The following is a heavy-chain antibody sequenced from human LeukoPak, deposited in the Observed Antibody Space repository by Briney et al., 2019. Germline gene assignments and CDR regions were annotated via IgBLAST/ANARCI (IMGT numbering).Heavy chain of an antibody. Sequence: SETLSLTCAVYGGSFSGYYWSWIRQPPGKGLEWIGEINHSGSTNYNPSLKSRATISVDTSKNQFSLRLSSVTAADTAVYYCARGRSSRHFDYWGQGTLVTVSS. J-gene: IGHJ4*02. CDR2: INHSGST. CDR3: ARGRSSRHFDY. CDR1: GGSFSGYY. D-gene: IGHD6-13*01. V-gene: IGHV4-34*01.